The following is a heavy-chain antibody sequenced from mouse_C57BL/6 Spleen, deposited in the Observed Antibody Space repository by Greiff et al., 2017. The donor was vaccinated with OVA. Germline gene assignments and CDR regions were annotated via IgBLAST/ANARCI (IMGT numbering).Heavy chain of an antibody. CDR3: VRHSYRGDGYFDV. J-gene: IGHJ1*03. D-gene: IGHD2-14*01. V-gene: IGHV10-1*01. CDR1: GFSFNTYA. Sequence: EVQLVESGGGLVQPKGSLKLSCAASGFSFNTYAMNWVRQAPGKGLEWVARIRSKSNNYATYYADSVKDRFTISRDDSESMLYLQMNNLKTEDTAMYYCVRHSYRGDGYFDVWGTGTTVTVSS. CDR2: IRSKSNNYAT.